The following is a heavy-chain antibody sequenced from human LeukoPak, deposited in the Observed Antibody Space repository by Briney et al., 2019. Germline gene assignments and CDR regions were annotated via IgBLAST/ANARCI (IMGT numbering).Heavy chain of an antibody. CDR2: TYYSGST. CDR3: ARGDGRGVPLYYFDY. V-gene: IGHV4-59*01. D-gene: IGHD3-10*01. Sequence: SETLSLTCTVSGGSISSYYWSWIRQPPGKGLEWIGYTYYSGSTNYNPSLKSRVTISVDTSKNQFSLKLSSVTAADTAVYYCARGDGRGVPLYYFDYWGQGILVTVSS. CDR1: GGSISSYY. J-gene: IGHJ4*02.